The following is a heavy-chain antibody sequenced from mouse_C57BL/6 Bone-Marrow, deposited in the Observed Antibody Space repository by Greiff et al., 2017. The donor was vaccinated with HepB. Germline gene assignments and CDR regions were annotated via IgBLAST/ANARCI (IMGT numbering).Heavy chain of an antibody. V-gene: IGHV5-4*03. Sequence: DVMLVESGGGLVKPGGSLKLSCAASGFTFSSYAMSWVRQTPEKRLEWVATISDGGSYTYYPDNVKGRFTISRDNAKNNLYLQMSHLKSEDTAMYYCARGTVVARDYFDYWGQGTTLTVSS. D-gene: IGHD1-1*01. CDR2: ISDGGSYT. CDR1: GFTFSSYA. CDR3: ARGTVVARDYFDY. J-gene: IGHJ2*01.